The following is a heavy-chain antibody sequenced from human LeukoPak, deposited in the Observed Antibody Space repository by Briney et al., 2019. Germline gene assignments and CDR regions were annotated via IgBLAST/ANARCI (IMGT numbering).Heavy chain of an antibody. CDR1: DGAITGYY. J-gene: IGHJ4*02. D-gene: IGHD6-13*01. CDR2: LHYGGST. CDR3: AGGYNTSWTYYFDY. V-gene: IGHV4-59*01. Sequence: PSETLSLTXTVSDGAITGYYWGWFRQPPGKGLDWIGHLHYGGSTNYNPSLKSRVTISVDTSKNHFSLKLSSVTAADTAVYYCAGGYNTSWTYYFDYWGQGALVTVSS.